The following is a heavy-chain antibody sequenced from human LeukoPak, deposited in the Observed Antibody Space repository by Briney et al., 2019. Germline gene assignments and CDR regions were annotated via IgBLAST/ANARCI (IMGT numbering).Heavy chain of an antibody. CDR1: GYSFSSYW. Sequence: GESLKISCKGSGYSFSSYWIGWVRQMPGKGLEWLGIIYPGDSDTTYSPSFQGHVTISADKPISTAYLQWSSLKASDTAMYYCARVRPQDGFDIWGQGTMVTVSS. J-gene: IGHJ3*02. CDR3: ARVRPQDGFDI. CDR2: IYPGDSDT. V-gene: IGHV5-51*04.